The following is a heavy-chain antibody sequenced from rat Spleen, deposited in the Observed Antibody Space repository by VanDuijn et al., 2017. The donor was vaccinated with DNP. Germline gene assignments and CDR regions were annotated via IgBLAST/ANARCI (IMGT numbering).Heavy chain of an antibody. CDR1: GFTFSNYW. Sequence: EVQLVESGGDLVQPGRSLKLSCVASGFTFSNYWMTWIRQVPGKGLEWVASITGSGDYTYYPDSVKGRFTISRDNAKNTLYLQMNSLRSEDTATYCCARGGLYYFDYWGQGVMVTVSS. CDR2: ITGSGDYT. V-gene: IGHV5-31*01. CDR3: ARGGLYYFDY. J-gene: IGHJ2*01.